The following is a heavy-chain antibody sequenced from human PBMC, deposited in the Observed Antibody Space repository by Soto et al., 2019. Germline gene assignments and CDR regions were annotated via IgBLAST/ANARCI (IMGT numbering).Heavy chain of an antibody. CDR1: GYTFTSYY. V-gene: IGHV1-46*01. CDR2: INPSGGST. Sequence: GASVKVSCKASGYTFTSYYMHWVRQAPGQGLEWMGIINPSGGSTSYAQKFQGRVTMTRDTSTSTVYMELSSLRSEDTAVYYCARDYYDSSGYYPVAPCWGQGTLVTVSS. D-gene: IGHD3-22*01. J-gene: IGHJ4*02. CDR3: ARDYYDSSGYYPVAPC.